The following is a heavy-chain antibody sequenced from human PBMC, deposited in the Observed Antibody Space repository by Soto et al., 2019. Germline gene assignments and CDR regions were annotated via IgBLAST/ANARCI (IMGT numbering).Heavy chain of an antibody. CDR1: GDSVSSNSAA. CDR2: TYYRSKWYN. Sequence: SQTLSLTCAISGDSVSSNSAAWNWIRQSPSRGLEWLGRTYYRSKWYNDYAVSVKSRITLNPDTSKTQFSLQLNSVTPEDTAVYYCARVYFHGYCSGGSCYSNWFDPWGQGTLVTVSS. CDR3: ARVYFHGYCSGGSCYSNWFDP. V-gene: IGHV6-1*01. J-gene: IGHJ5*02. D-gene: IGHD2-15*01.